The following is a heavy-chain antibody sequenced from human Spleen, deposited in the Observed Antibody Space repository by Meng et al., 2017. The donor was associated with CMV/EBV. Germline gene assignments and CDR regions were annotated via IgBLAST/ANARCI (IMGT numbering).Heavy chain of an antibody. CDR1: GFTFSTYE. J-gene: IGHJ3*02. D-gene: IGHD3-10*01. V-gene: IGHV3-48*03. CDR3: AREYWFGELSPDAFDI. CDR2: ISSSGYTI. Sequence: GESLKISCAASGFTFSTYEINWVRQAPGKGLDWVSYISSSGYTIYYSDSVKGRFTVSRDNARNSLFLQMNSLRAEDTAVYCCAREYWFGELSPDAFDIWGHGTMVTVSS.